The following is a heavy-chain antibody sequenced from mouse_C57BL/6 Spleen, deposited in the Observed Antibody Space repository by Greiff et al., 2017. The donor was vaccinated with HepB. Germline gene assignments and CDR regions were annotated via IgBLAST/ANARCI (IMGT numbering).Heavy chain of an antibody. J-gene: IGHJ1*03. Sequence: EVMLVESGGGLVKPGGSLKLSCAASGFTFSSYTMSWVRQTPEKRLEWVATISGGGGNTYYPDSVKGRFTISRDNAKNTLYLQMSSLRSEDTALYYCARHANYGSSHWYFDVWGTGTTVTVSS. V-gene: IGHV5-9*01. CDR1: GFTFSSYT. CDR3: ARHANYGSSHWYFDV. D-gene: IGHD1-1*01. CDR2: ISGGGGNT.